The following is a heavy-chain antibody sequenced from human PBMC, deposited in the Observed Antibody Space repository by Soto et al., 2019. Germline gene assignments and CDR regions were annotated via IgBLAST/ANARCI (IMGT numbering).Heavy chain of an antibody. V-gene: IGHV4-39*01. CDR3: ARHLVGAPYYFDY. Sequence: QLQLQESGPGLVKPSETLSLTCTVSGGSISSSSYYWGWIRQPPGKGLEWIGSIYYSGSTYYNPSLKSRVTISVDTSKTQCSLKLSSVTAADTAVYYCARHLVGAPYYFDYWGQGTLVTVSS. CDR2: IYYSGST. CDR1: GGSISSSSYY. J-gene: IGHJ4*02. D-gene: IGHD1-26*01.